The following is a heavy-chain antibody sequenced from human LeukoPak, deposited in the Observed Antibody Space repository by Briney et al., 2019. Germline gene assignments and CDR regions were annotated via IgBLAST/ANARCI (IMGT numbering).Heavy chain of an antibody. J-gene: IGHJ4*02. CDR1: GGSISSGSYY. Sequence: SETLSLTCTVSGGSISSGSYYWSWIRQPAGKGLECIGRIYTTGSTNYNPSLKSRVTISVDTSKNQFSLKLSSVTAADTAVYYCARGAVSGNFDYWGQGTLVTVFS. CDR2: IYTTGST. CDR3: ARGAVSGNFDY. V-gene: IGHV4-61*02. D-gene: IGHD1-26*01.